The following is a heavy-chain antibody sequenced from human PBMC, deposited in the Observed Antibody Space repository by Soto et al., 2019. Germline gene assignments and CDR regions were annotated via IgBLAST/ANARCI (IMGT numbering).Heavy chain of an antibody. CDR2: VNPTGGST. CDR3: ARHLAAGDS. Sequence: QVQLVQSGAEVKKPGASVRVSCKASGYTFTSYYIHWVRQAPGQGLEWMAIVNPTGGSTNYAQKFQGRVTVTFDTSTITVFMELNSLRYDDTAVYYCARHLAAGDSWGQGTLVTVSS. D-gene: IGHD6-25*01. CDR1: GYTFTSYY. V-gene: IGHV1-46*03. J-gene: IGHJ4*02.